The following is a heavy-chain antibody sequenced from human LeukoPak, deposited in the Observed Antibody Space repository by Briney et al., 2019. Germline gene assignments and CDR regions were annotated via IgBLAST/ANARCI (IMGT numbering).Heavy chain of an antibody. Sequence: SETLSLTCTVSGGSISSYYWSWIRQPAGKGLEWIGRVYTSGSTDYNPSLKSRVTMSVDTSKNQFSLKLSSVTAADTAVYYCARVRTAAAGNDYWGQGTLVTVSS. D-gene: IGHD6-13*01. CDR1: GGSISSYY. CDR3: ARVRTAAAGNDY. CDR2: VYTSGST. J-gene: IGHJ4*02. V-gene: IGHV4-4*07.